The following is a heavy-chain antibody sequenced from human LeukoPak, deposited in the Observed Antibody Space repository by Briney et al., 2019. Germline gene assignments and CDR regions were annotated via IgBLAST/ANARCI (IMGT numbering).Heavy chain of an antibody. D-gene: IGHD1-7*01. Sequence: SQTLSLTCAISGDSVSRSYAGWNWIRQSPSRGLEWLGRTYYTSKWYNDYAVSVKSRITINPDTSKNQFSLQLNSVTAADTAVYYCARLNWNYVIYYYYYMDVWGKGTTVTVSS. CDR3: ARLNWNYVIYYYYYMDV. CDR2: TYYTSKWYN. J-gene: IGHJ6*03. V-gene: IGHV6-1*01. CDR1: GDSVSRSYAG.